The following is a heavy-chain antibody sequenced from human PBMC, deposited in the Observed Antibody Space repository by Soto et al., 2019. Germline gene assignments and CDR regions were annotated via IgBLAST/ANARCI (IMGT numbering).Heavy chain of an antibody. CDR3: ARQKAMPPHFYSGMDV. CDR2: IIPMFGTA. D-gene: IGHD2-2*01. J-gene: IGHJ6*02. CDR1: GGTFGSYT. Sequence: QVHLVQPGAEVKKPGSSVKVSCTASGGTFGSYTVTWVRQAPGQGLEWMGEIIPMFGTASYAQKFQGRVTLTADKSTTTAHMELSSLSSDDTAVYFRARQKAMPPHFYSGMDVWGQGTTVTVSS. V-gene: IGHV1-69*06.